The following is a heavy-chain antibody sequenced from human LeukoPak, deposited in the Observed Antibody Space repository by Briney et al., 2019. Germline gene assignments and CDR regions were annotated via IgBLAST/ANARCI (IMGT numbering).Heavy chain of an antibody. D-gene: IGHD5-12*01. V-gene: IGHV4-59*08. CDR2: IYYSGRT. J-gene: IGHJ2*01. Sequence: SETLSLTCTVSGGSVSHHYWSWIRQSPGKGLEWIAYIYYSGRTNYNPSLKSRVTISVDTAENQFSLKLSSVTAADTALYFCARQASWLPYFDLWGRGTLVSVSS. CDR1: GGSVSHHY. CDR3: ARQASWLPYFDL.